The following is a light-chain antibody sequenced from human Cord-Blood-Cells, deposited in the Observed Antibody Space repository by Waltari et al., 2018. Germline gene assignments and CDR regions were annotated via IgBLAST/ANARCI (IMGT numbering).Light chain of an antibody. CDR2: DAS. J-gene: IGKJ1*01. CDR1: QSISSW. CDR3: RQYNSYST. Sequence: DIQITQSPSTLSASLGDRVTITCRSSQSISSWLDWYQQKPGKAPKLLIYDASSLESGVPSRFSGSGSGTEFTLTISSLQPDDFATYYCRQYNSYSTFGQGTKVEIK. V-gene: IGKV1-5*01.